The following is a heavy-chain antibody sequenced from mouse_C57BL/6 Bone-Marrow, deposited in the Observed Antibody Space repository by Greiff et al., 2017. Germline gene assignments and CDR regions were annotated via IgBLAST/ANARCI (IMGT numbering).Heavy chain of an antibody. Sequence: QVTLKESGAELARPGASVKLSCKASGYTFTSYGISWVKQRTGQGLEWIGEIYPRSGNTYYNEKFKGKATLTADKSSSTAYMELRSLTSEDSAVYFCAKLTGYYFDYWGQGTTLTVSS. J-gene: IGHJ2*01. CDR1: GYTFTSYG. V-gene: IGHV1-81*01. CDR3: AKLTGYYFDY. D-gene: IGHD4-1*01. CDR2: IYPRSGNT.